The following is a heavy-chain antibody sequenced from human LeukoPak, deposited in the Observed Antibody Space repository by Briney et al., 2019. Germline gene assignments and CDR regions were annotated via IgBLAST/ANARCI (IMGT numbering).Heavy chain of an antibody. J-gene: IGHJ6*03. CDR2: IYHSGST. D-gene: IGHD2-15*01. CDR3: ARLRDGCSGGSCYGYYYYYYMDV. CDR1: GYSISSGYY. V-gene: IGHV4-38-2*02. Sequence: PSETLSLTCTVSGYSISSGYYWGWIRQPPGKGLEWIGSIYHSGSTYYNPSLKSRVTISVDTSKNQFSLKLSSVTAADTAVYYCARLRDGCSGGSCYGYYYYYYMDVWGKGTTVTISS.